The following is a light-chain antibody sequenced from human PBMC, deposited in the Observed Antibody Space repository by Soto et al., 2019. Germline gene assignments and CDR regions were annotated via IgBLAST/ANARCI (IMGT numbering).Light chain of an antibody. CDR3: QQTNSFPLT. V-gene: IGKV1D-12*01. Sequence: DIQMTQSPSSVSASVGDRVTITCRASQGISSWLAWYQQKPGKAPKLLMFAASSWKSRVPSRFSGGGSGTDFTLTSSGLQPEDFATYYCQQTNSFPLTFGGGTKVEI. CDR2: AAS. J-gene: IGKJ4*01. CDR1: QGISSW.